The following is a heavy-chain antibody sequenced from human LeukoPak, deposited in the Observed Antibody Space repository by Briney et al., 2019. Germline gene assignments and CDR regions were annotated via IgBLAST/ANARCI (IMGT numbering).Heavy chain of an antibody. CDR1: GFTFSSYG. V-gene: IGHV3-30*02. J-gene: IGHJ4*02. D-gene: IGHD6-19*01. CDR3: AKTPLAVAPGDFFDN. CDR2: IRYDGSNK. Sequence: GGSLRLSCAASGFTFSSYGMHWVRQAPGKGLEWVAFIRYDGSNKYYADSVKGRFTIPRDNSKNTLYLQMNSLRADDTAVYYCAKTPLAVAPGDFFDNWGQGTLVTVSS.